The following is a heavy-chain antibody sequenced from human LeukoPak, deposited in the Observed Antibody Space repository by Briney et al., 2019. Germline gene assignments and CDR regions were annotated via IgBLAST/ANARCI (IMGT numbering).Heavy chain of an antibody. Sequence: GGSLRLSCAASGFTFSSYAMSWVRQAPGKGLEWVSAISGSGGSTHYADSVKGRFTISRDNSKNTLYLQMNSLRAEDTAVYYCARGLSSLYYYGMDVWGQGTTVTVSS. J-gene: IGHJ6*02. CDR2: ISGSGGST. CDR1: GFTFSSYA. V-gene: IGHV3-23*01. CDR3: ARGLSSLYYYGMDV.